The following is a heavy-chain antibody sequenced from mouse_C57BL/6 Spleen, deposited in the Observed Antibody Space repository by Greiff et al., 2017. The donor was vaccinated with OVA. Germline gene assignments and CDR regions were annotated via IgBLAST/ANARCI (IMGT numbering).Heavy chain of an antibody. J-gene: IGHJ2*01. CDR3: ARIYDGYWGY. D-gene: IGHD2-3*01. CDR2: IDPSDSYT. Sequence: VQLQQPGAELVMPGASVKLSCKASGYTFTSYWMHWVKQRPGQGLEWIGEIDPSDSYTNYNQKFKGKSTLTVDKSSSTAYMQLSSLTSEDSAVYYCARIYDGYWGYWGQGTTLTVSS. CDR1: GYTFTSYW. V-gene: IGHV1-69*01.